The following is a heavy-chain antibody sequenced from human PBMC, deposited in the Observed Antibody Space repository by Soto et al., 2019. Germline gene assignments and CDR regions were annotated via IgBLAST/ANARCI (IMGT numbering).Heavy chain of an antibody. V-gene: IGHV1-3*01. J-gene: IGHJ4*02. D-gene: IGHD1-26*01. CDR2: INAGNGNT. CDR3: ARGGSLSRYYFDY. CDR1: GYTFTSYA. Sequence: EASVKVSCKASGYTFTSYAMHWVRQAPGQRLEWMGWINAGNGNTKYSQKFQGRVTITRDTSASTAYMELSSLRSEDTAVYYCARGGSLSRYYFDYWGQGTLVTVSS.